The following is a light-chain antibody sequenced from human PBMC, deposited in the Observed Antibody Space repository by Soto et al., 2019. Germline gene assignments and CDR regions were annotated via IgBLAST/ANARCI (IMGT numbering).Light chain of an antibody. CDR3: LQDYNYPYT. Sequence: AIRMTQSPSSLSASVGDRVTITCRASQGIRNDLGWYQQKPGKAPKLLIYAASSLQSGVPSRFSGSGSGTDFALTISSLQPEDFATYYCLQDYNYPYTFGQGTKLEIK. CDR1: QGIRND. V-gene: IGKV1-6*01. J-gene: IGKJ2*01. CDR2: AAS.